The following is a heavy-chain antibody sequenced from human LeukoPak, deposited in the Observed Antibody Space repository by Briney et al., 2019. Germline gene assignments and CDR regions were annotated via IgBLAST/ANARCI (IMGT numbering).Heavy chain of an antibody. Sequence: SETLSLTCAVSGYSISSGYYWGWIRQPPGKGLEWIGSIYHSGSTYYNPSPKSRVTISVDTSKNQFSLKLSSVTAADTAVYYCTRDPTIFGVAQAVFDYWGQGTLVTVSS. CDR1: GYSISSGYY. D-gene: IGHD3-3*01. CDR3: TRDPTIFGVAQAVFDY. CDR2: IYHSGST. V-gene: IGHV4-38-2*02. J-gene: IGHJ4*02.